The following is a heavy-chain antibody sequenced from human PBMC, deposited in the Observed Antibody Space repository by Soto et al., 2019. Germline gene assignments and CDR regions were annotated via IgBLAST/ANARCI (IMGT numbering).Heavy chain of an antibody. Sequence: ASVKVSCKASGYTFTSYYMHWVRQAPGQGPEWMGIINPSGGSTSYAQKFQGRVTMTRDTSTSTVYMELSSLRSEDTAVYYCARALGYCSSTSCYWEKNYGMDVWGQGTTVTVSS. CDR3: ARALGYCSSTSCYWEKNYGMDV. J-gene: IGHJ6*02. V-gene: IGHV1-46*01. CDR2: INPSGGST. D-gene: IGHD2-2*01. CDR1: GYTFTSYY.